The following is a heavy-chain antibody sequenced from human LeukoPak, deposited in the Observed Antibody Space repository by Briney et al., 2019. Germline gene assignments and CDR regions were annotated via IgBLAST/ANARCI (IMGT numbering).Heavy chain of an antibody. V-gene: IGHV4-59*12. Sequence: PSETLSLTCTVSGGSISIYYWSWIRQPPGKGLEWIGYIYYSGSTNYNPSLKSRVTISVDTSKNQFSLKLNSVTAADTAVYYCARDIDKTAMVFKSFDNWGQGTLVTVSS. CDR2: IYYSGST. CDR3: ARDIDKTAMVFKSFDN. CDR1: GGSISIYY. J-gene: IGHJ4*02. D-gene: IGHD5-18*01.